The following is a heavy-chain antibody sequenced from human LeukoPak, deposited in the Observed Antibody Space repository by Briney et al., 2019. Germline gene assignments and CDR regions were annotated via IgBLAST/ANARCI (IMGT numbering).Heavy chain of an antibody. D-gene: IGHD3-22*01. V-gene: IGHV5-51*01. CDR3: AREFDSRGYYYLY. CDR1: GYSFTSYW. J-gene: IGHJ4*02. Sequence: GESLQISCKGSGYSFTSYWIAWVRPMPGKGLEWMGIIYPGDSDTRYSPSFQGQVTVSADKSISTAYLQWSSLKASDTAMYYCAREFDSRGYYYLYWGQGTLVTVSA. CDR2: IYPGDSDT.